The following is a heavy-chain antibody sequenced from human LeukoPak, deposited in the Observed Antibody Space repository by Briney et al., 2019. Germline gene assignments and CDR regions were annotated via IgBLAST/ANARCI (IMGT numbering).Heavy chain of an antibody. V-gene: IGHV1-18*01. Sequence: ASVKVSCKASGYTFTSYGISWVRQAPGQGLEWMGWISAYNGNTNYAQKLQGRVTMTTDTSTSTAYMELRSLRSDDTAMYYCARHAGDTAMVGYFDLWGRGTLVTVSS. J-gene: IGHJ2*01. CDR2: ISAYNGNT. CDR1: GYTFTSYG. D-gene: IGHD5-18*01. CDR3: ARHAGDTAMVGYFDL.